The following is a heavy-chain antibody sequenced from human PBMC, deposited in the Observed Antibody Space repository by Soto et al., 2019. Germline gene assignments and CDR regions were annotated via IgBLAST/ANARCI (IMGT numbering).Heavy chain of an antibody. Sequence: KSSETLSLTCTVSGGSVSSGSYYWSWIRQPPGKGLEWIGYIYYSGRTNYNPTLKSRVTISVDTSKNQFSLKLSSVTAADTAVYYCARGRYSSSWYWFDPWRQGTLVTVSS. V-gene: IGHV4-61*01. CDR2: IYYSGRT. D-gene: IGHD6-13*01. J-gene: IGHJ5*02. CDR3: ARGRYSSSWYWFDP. CDR1: GGSVSSGSYY.